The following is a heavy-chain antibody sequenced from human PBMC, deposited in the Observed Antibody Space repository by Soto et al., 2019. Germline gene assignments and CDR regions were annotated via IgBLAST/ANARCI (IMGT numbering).Heavy chain of an antibody. D-gene: IGHD2-15*01. Sequence: EVQLLESGGGLVQPGGSLRLSCEASGLTFSSYAMSWVRQAPGKGLEWVSAISGSGGSTYYADSVKGRFTISRDNSKNTLYLQMNSLRAEDTAVYYCAKSGRYCSGGSCYSGYWGQGTLVTVSS. J-gene: IGHJ4*02. CDR1: GLTFSSYA. CDR3: AKSGRYCSGGSCYSGY. V-gene: IGHV3-23*01. CDR2: ISGSGGST.